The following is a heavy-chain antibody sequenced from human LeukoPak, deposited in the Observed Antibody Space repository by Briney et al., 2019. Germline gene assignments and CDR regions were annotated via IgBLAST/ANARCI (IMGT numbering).Heavy chain of an antibody. CDR1: GGTFSSYA. CDR3: ARVNRALDS. Sequence: ASVKVSCKASGGTFSSYAISWVRQAPGQGLEWMGWINPNNGDSKSAQKFQDRVIMTRDTSIRTAYMELGSLRSDDTAVYYCARVNRALDSWGQGTLVTVSS. V-gene: IGHV1-2*02. CDR2: INPNNGDS. J-gene: IGHJ4*02.